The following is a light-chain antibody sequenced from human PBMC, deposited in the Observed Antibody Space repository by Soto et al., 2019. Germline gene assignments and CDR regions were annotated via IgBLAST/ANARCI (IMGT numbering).Light chain of an antibody. Sequence: DIQMTQSPSSLSASVGDRVTITCRASQSISSYLNWYQQKPGKAPKLLIYAASSLQSGVPSRFSGSGSGTDFTLTITSLHPEDFAIYYCQQSYTTPFTFGPGTRVDI. CDR2: AAS. J-gene: IGKJ3*01. CDR3: QQSYTTPFT. CDR1: QSISSY. V-gene: IGKV1-39*01.